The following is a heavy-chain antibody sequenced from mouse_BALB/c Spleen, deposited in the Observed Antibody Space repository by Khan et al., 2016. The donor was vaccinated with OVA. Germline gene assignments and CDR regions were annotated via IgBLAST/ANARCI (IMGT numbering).Heavy chain of an antibody. Sequence: QIQLVQSGPELKKPGETVKISCKASAYTFTNYGMNWVKQAPGKGLKWMGWINTYTGEPTYTDDFKGRFAFSLETSASTAYLQINNLKNEDMATYFCARGAIYWYFDVWGAGTTVTVSS. CDR3: ARGAIYWYFDV. V-gene: IGHV9-1*02. CDR2: INTYTGEP. J-gene: IGHJ1*01. CDR1: AYTFTNYG.